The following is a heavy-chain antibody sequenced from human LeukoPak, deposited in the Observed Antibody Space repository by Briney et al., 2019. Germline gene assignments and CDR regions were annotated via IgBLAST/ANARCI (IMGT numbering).Heavy chain of an antibody. Sequence: SETLSLTCSVSGGSITSHFWSWIRQPPGKGLEWIGYIHYSGSTNYNPSLKSRVTISPDTSKNQLFLKLNSVTAADTAVYYCARDAAGLRFGEYYYYGMDAWGQGTTVTVSS. CDR1: GGSITSHF. CDR2: IHYSGST. D-gene: IGHD3-10*01. V-gene: IGHV4-59*11. CDR3: ARDAAGLRFGEYYYYGMDA. J-gene: IGHJ6*02.